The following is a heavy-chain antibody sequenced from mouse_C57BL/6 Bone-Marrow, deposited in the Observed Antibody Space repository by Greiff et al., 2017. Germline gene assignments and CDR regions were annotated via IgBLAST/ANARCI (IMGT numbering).Heavy chain of an antibody. Sequence: EVQLQQSGPELVKPGASVKMSCKASGYTFTDYTMHWVTQSHGKRLEWIGYINPNNGGTSYNQKFKGKATLTVNKSSSTAYMELRSLTSEDSAVYYCAREVTRFAYWGQGTLVTVSA. V-gene: IGHV1-22*01. J-gene: IGHJ3*01. CDR3: AREVTRFAY. CDR2: INPNNGGT. CDR1: GYTFTDYT. D-gene: IGHD2-2*01.